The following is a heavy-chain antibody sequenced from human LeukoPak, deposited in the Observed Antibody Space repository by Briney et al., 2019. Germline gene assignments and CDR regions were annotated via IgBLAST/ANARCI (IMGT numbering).Heavy chain of an antibody. CDR1: GYTFTSYG. CDR2: ISAYNGNT. Sequence: ASVKVSCKASGYTFTSYGISWVRQAPGQGLEWMGWISAYNGNTNYAQKLQGRVTMTTDTSTSTAYMELRSLRSDDTAAYYCARVWDTSRNYYYYGMDVWGQGTTVTVSS. V-gene: IGHV1-18*01. J-gene: IGHJ6*02. CDR3: ARVWDTSRNYYYYGMDV. D-gene: IGHD5-18*01.